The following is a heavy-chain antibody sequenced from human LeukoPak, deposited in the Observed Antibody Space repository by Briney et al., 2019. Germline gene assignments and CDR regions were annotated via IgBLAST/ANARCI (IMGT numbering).Heavy chain of an antibody. J-gene: IGHJ4*02. Sequence: DPGGSLRLSCAASGFIFSTYSINWVRQAPGKGLEWVSHISSSSSSIYYADSVKGRFSISRDNAKNSLYLQMNSLRDEDTAVYYCARSGYGSRWYFFDHWGQGTLVTVSS. D-gene: IGHD6-13*01. V-gene: IGHV3-48*02. CDR2: ISSSSSSI. CDR1: GFIFSTYS. CDR3: ARSGYGSRWYFFDH.